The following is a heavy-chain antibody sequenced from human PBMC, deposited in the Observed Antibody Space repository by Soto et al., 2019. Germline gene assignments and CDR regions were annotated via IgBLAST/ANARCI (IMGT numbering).Heavy chain of an antibody. D-gene: IGHD4-4*01. V-gene: IGHV5-10-1*01. CDR3: ASRAGTVTTDYYYGMDV. CDR1: GYSFTSYW. J-gene: IGHJ6*02. Sequence: GESLKISCKGSGYSFTSYWISWVRQMPGKGLEWMGGIDPSDSYNNYSPSFQGHVTISAEKSISTAYLQWSSLKASDTAMYYCASRAGTVTTDYYYGMDVWGQGTTVTVSS. CDR2: IDPSDSYN.